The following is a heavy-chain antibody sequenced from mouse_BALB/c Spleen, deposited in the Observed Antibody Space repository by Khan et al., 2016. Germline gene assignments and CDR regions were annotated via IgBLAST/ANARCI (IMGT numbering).Heavy chain of an antibody. CDR3: ARSDLRGAMDY. CDR2: IYPGNVNS. J-gene: IGHJ4*01. V-gene: IGHV1S56*01. D-gene: IGHD1-1*01. Sequence: QVQLQQSGPELVKPGASVRISCKASVYTFTSYYIHWVNQRPGQGLEWIGWIYPGNVNSKYNEKFKGKATLTEDKSSSTAFMQLSSLTSDDSAVYFCARSDLRGAMDYWGQGTSVTVSS. CDR1: VYTFTSYY.